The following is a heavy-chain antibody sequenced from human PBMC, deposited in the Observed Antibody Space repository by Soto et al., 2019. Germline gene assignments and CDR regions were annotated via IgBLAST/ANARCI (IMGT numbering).Heavy chain of an antibody. CDR3: MGKVVILYYYMDV. Sequence: GGSLRLSCAASGFTFSGSAMHWVRQASGKGLEWVGRIRSKANSYATAYAASVKGRFTISRDDSKNTANLQMNSLKTEDPAVYYGMGKVVILYYYMDVWGKGTTVTVSS. D-gene: IGHD3-22*01. CDR1: GFTFSGSA. V-gene: IGHV3-73*01. J-gene: IGHJ6*03. CDR2: IRSKANSYAT.